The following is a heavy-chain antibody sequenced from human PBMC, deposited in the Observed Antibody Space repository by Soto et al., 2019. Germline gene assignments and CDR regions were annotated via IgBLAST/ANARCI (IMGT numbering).Heavy chain of an antibody. CDR1: GFIVSSNY. J-gene: IGHJ4*02. CDR3: SRHITMDPLLVY. V-gene: IGHV3-53*01. D-gene: IGHD3-10*01. Sequence: VQLVESGGGLIQPGGSLRLSCAASGFIVSSNYMSWVRQAPGRGLEWVSVIYSGGSTYYADSVKGRFTISRDNSKNTLYLQMNSLRAEDTAVYYCSRHITMDPLLVYWGQGTLVTVSS. CDR2: IYSGGST.